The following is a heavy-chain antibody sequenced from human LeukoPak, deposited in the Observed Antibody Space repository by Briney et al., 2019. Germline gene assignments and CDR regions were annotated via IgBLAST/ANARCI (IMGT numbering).Heavy chain of an antibody. CDR2: ISGSTLAT. Sequence: GGSLRLSCAASGFTFSSYAMSWIRQAPGKGLEWVSDISGSTLATYYVDSVKGRFTISRDNSKNTLYLQMNSLKAEDTAVYYCARLTGASNSGYWGQGTLVTVSS. D-gene: IGHD2-8*02. J-gene: IGHJ4*02. V-gene: IGHV3-23*01. CDR1: GFTFSSYA. CDR3: ARLTGASNSGY.